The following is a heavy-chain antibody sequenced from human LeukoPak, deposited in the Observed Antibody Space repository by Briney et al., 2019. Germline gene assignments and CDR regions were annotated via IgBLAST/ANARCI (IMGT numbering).Heavy chain of an antibody. CDR2: FDPEDGET. Sequence: ASVKVSCKVSGYTLTELSMHWVRQAPGKGLVWMGGFDPEDGETIYAQKFQGRVTMTEDTSTDTAYMELSSLRSEDTAVYYCARGHPAHMDIVVVVAATYWFDPWGQGTLVTDSS. V-gene: IGHV1-24*01. J-gene: IGHJ5*02. D-gene: IGHD2-15*01. CDR3: ARGHPAHMDIVVVVAATYWFDP. CDR1: GYTLTELS.